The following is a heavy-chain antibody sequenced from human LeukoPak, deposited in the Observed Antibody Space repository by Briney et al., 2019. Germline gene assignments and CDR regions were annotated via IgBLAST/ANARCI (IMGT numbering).Heavy chain of an antibody. CDR1: GFTFSSYW. D-gene: IGHD2-15*01. J-gene: IGHJ4*02. CDR3: ARDRGYCIDC. V-gene: IGHV3-74*01. CDR2: ISGDGSRT. Sequence: GGSLRLSCAASGFTFSSYWMHWVRQAPGNGLVWVSHISGDGSRTSYADSVKGRFTISRDNAKNTLYVQMNSLRDEDTAVYYCARDRGYCIDCWGQGTLVTVSS.